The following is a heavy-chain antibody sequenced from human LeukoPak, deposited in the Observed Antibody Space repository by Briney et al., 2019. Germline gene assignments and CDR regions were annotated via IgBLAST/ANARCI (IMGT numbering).Heavy chain of an antibody. V-gene: IGHV3-23*01. J-gene: IGHJ4*02. CDR3: AKDSTVDWLLPTWRGDYFGY. CDR2: ISGSGGST. D-gene: IGHD3-9*01. CDR1: GFTFSSYA. Sequence: PGGSLRLSCAASGFTFSSYAMSWVRQAPGKGLEWVSAISGSGGSTYYADSVKGRFTISRDNSKNTLYLQMNSLRAEDTAVYYCAKDSTVDWLLPTWRGDYFGYWGQGTLVTVSS.